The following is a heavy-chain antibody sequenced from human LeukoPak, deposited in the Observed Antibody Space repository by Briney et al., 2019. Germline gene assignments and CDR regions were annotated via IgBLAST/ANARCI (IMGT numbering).Heavy chain of an antibody. CDR3: AREGCSSTSRYSYYYYGMDV. Sequence: PGGSLRLSCAASGFTFSSYSMNWVRQAPGKGLEWVSSISSSSSYIYYADSVEGRFTISRDNAKNSLYLQMNSLRAEDTAVYYCAREGCSSTSRYSYYYYGMDVWGQGTTVTVSS. D-gene: IGHD2-2*01. CDR2: ISSSSSYI. V-gene: IGHV3-21*01. CDR1: GFTFSSYS. J-gene: IGHJ6*02.